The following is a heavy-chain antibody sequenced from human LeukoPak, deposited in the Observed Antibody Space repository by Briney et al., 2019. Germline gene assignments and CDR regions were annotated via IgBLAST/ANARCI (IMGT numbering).Heavy chain of an antibody. Sequence: GGSLRLSCAASGFTFSDYFMNWIRQAPGKGLEWVSYISSSGNTIYYADSVKGRFTISRDNAKNSLYLQMNSLRAEDTAVYYCAGGKMYSSTWPDYWGQGTLVTVSS. V-gene: IGHV3-11*01. CDR1: GFTFSDYF. D-gene: IGHD6-13*01. CDR2: ISSSGNTI. CDR3: AGGKMYSSTWPDY. J-gene: IGHJ4*02.